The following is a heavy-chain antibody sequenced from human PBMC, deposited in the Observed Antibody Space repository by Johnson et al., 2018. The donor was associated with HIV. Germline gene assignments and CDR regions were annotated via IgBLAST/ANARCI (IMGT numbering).Heavy chain of an antibody. CDR2: ISWNSGSM. CDR1: GFTFDDYA. CDR3: AKVTRYFDSSGYYVGGAFDI. D-gene: IGHD3-22*01. J-gene: IGHJ3*02. V-gene: IGHV3-9*01. Sequence: VQLVESGGGVVQPGRSLRLSCAASGFTFDDYAMHWVRQAPGKGLEWVSSISWNSGSMGYADSVKGRFTISRDNAKNSLYLQMYSLRAEDTAFYYCAKVTRYFDSSGYYVGGAFDIWGQGTMVTVSS.